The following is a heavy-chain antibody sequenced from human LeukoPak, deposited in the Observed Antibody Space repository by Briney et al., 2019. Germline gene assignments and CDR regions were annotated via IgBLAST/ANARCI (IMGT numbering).Heavy chain of an antibody. CDR3: ASTYYDILTGTRAFDI. J-gene: IGHJ3*02. Sequence: SETLSLTCTVSGGSISSGDYYWSWIRQPPGKGLEWIGYIYYSGSTYYNPSLKSRVTISVDTSKNQFSLKLSSVTAADTAVYYCASTYYDILTGTRAFDIWGQGTMVTVSS. D-gene: IGHD3-9*01. CDR1: GGSISSGDYY. V-gene: IGHV4-30-4*01. CDR2: IYYSGST.